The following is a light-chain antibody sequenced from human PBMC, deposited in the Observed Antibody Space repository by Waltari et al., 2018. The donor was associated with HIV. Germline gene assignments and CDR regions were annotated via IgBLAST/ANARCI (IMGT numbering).Light chain of an antibody. V-gene: IGLV2-8*01. CDR2: EVT. J-gene: IGLJ2*01. CDR3: SSFAPTNKFYVL. CDR1: SSDIGGYNN. Sequence: QSTLTQPPSASRSPGQSVTIPCTGTSSDIGGYNNVSLYQQHPGKAPKLIMTEVTKRPSGVPDRFSGSKSGNTASLTVSGLQADDEALYYCSSFAPTNKFYVLFGGGTTLTVL.